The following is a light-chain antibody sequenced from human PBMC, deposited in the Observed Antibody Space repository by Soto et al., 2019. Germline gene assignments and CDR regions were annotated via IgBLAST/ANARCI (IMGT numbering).Light chain of an antibody. CDR1: QSVSGY. Sequence: EIVLTQSPATLSLSPGERATLSCRASQSVSGYLAWYQQKPGQAPRLLIYDGSHRAAGIKSRFSGSGSGTDFTLTISGLEPEDFAVYYCQQRSNWLISFGPGTKVDIK. V-gene: IGKV3-11*01. CDR2: DGS. J-gene: IGKJ3*01. CDR3: QQRSNWLIS.